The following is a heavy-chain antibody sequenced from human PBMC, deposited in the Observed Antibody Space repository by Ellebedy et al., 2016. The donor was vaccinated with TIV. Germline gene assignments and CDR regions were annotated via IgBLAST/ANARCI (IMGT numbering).Heavy chain of an antibody. V-gene: IGHV1-2*02. J-gene: IGHJ6*03. CDR1: GYTFTGYY. Sequence: ASVKVSXKASGYTFTGYYMHWVRQAPGQGLEWMGWINPNSGGTNYAQKFQGRVTMTRDTSISTAYMELSRLRSDDTAVYYCARAYYDSPYYYYYYIDVWGKGTTVTVSS. CDR3: ARAYYDSPYYYYYYIDV. D-gene: IGHD3-22*01. CDR2: INPNSGGT.